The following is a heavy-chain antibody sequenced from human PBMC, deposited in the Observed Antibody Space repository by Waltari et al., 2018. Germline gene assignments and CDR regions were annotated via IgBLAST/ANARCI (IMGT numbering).Heavy chain of an antibody. CDR1: GYPFTDYY. J-gene: IGHJ4*02. D-gene: IGHD6-6*01. CDR2: VDPEDGET. V-gene: IGHV1-69-2*01. CDR3: ATGTSSSVYFDY. Sequence: EVQLVQSGAEVKNPGATVNISCKFSGYPFTDYYMHVVQQAPGQGLEWMGLVDPEDGETIYAEKFQGRVTITADTSTDTAYMELSSLRSEDTAVYYCATGTSSSVYFDYWGQGTLVTVSS.